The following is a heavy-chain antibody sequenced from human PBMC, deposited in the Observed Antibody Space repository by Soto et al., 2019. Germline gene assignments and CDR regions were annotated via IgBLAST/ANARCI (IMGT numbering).Heavy chain of an antibody. CDR2: IFPKSGGT. CDR1: GYSFTGYY. V-gene: IGHV1-2*02. Sequence: QEQLMQSGAEVKKPGASVKVSCKSSGYSFTGYYLHWVRQAPGQVPEWMGWIFPKSGGTKSAQKFQCRVTMTRDTSISTAYMELKRLRSDDTAVYFCAREGMFHYETKDYYPSTYGLDVWGQGTTVTVSS. D-gene: IGHD3-16*01. J-gene: IGHJ6*02. CDR3: AREGMFHYETKDYYPSTYGLDV.